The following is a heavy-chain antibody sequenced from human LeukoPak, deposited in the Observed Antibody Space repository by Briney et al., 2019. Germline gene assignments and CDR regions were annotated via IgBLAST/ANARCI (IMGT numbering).Heavy chain of an antibody. J-gene: IGHJ4*02. Sequence: SETLSLTCTVSGGSISSTSYYWGWIRQPPGKGLEWIGFIFYSGSTNYNPSLKSRVTMSVDTSKNQFSLQLSSVTAADTAVYYCARHSSSSPYFHYWGQGALVTVSS. CDR1: GGSISSTSYY. CDR2: IFYSGST. D-gene: IGHD6-6*01. CDR3: ARHSSSSPYFHY. V-gene: IGHV4-61*05.